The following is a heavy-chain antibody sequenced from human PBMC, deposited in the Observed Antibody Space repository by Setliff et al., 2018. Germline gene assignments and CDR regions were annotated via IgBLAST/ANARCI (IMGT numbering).Heavy chain of an antibody. Sequence: SETLSLTCTVSGGSSSSHYWSWIRQPPGKGLEWIGYIHYSGTTNYNPSLKSRVTLSLDTAKNQFSLELRAVTAADTALYYCARENGYCSGGACYFMFDYWGQGPLVTVSS. CDR3: ARENGYCSGGACYFMFDY. CDR1: GGSSSSHY. V-gene: IGHV4-59*11. D-gene: IGHD2-15*01. CDR2: IHYSGTT. J-gene: IGHJ4*02.